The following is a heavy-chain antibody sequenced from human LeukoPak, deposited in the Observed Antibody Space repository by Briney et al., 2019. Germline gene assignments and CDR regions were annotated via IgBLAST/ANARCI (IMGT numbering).Heavy chain of an antibody. D-gene: IGHD3-10*01. Sequence: PSETLSLTCTVSGGSISSSSFYWGWIRQPPGKGLEWIGSIYYTGGTYYNPSLKSRVTISVDTSNNQFSLKLNSVTAADTAVYYCATYYSPPSGNYYNGIDFWGQGTLVTVSS. J-gene: IGHJ4*02. CDR1: GGSISSSSFY. V-gene: IGHV4-39*07. CDR2: IYYTGGT. CDR3: ATYYSPPSGNYYNGIDF.